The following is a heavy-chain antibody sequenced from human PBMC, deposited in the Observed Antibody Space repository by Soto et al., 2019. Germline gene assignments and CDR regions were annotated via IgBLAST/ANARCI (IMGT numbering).Heavy chain of an antibody. V-gene: IGHV3-21*01. CDR2: MSSISSYI. CDR1: GSTFSIYS. J-gene: IGHJ5*02. Sequence: GGLLRLSCTASGSTFSIYSMNWVRQAPGKGLEWFSSMSSISSYISSADSVKGRFTTSRANAKNLLYLQMKSLRATDTAVNYFTREYAVSAPNWLAPWGQGTLVTVSS. CDR3: TREYAVSAPNWLAP. D-gene: IGHD6-19*01.